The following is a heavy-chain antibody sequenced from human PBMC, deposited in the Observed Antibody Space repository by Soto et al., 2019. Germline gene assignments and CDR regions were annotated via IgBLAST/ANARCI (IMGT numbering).Heavy chain of an antibody. CDR3: AIIATSGGGDAFDI. J-gene: IGHJ3*02. CDR2: ILSDEINK. Sequence: QVQLVESGGGVVQPGRSLRLSCAASGFTFSNYAMHWVRQAPGKGLECVAAILSDEINKYSADSVKGRFTIPRDNSKNPLYLQMNSLRPEDTAVYYWAIIATSGGGDAFDIWGQGTMVTVSS. D-gene: IGHD6-13*01. CDR1: GFTFSNYA. V-gene: IGHV3-30-3*01.